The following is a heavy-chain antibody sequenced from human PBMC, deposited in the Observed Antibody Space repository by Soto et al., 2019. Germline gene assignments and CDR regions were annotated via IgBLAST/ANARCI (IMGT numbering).Heavy chain of an antibody. CDR3: ARDREPGYCSGGSCYSYNWFDP. V-gene: IGHV3-33*01. J-gene: IGHJ5*02. CDR2: IWYDGSNK. D-gene: IGHD2-15*01. CDR1: GFTFSSYG. Sequence: QVQLVESGGGVVQPGRSLRLSCAASGFTFSSYGMHWVRQAPGKGLEWVAVIWYDGSNKYYADSVKGRFTSSRDNSKNTLYLQMNSLRAEDTAVYYCARDREPGYCSGGSCYSYNWFDPWGQGTLVTVSS.